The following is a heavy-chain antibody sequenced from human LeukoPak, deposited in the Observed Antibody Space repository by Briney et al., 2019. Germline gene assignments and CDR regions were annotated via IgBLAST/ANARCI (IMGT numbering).Heavy chain of an antibody. D-gene: IGHD3-10*01. J-gene: IGHJ4*02. Sequence: NPGGSLRLSCAASGFTFSSYCMDWVRQTPGKGLEWVSSISSSSSYIYYADSVKGRFTISRDNAKNSLYLQMNSLRAEDTAVYYCARVAMVRGVIHFDYWGQGTLVTVSS. V-gene: IGHV3-21*01. CDR2: ISSSSSYI. CDR3: ARVAMVRGVIHFDY. CDR1: GFTFSSYC.